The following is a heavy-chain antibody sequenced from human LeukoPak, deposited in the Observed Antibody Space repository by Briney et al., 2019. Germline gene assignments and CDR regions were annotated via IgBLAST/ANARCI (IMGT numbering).Heavy chain of an antibody. J-gene: IGHJ3*02. CDR2: IYPGDSDT. V-gene: IGHV5-51*01. Sequence: PGGTLRLSCAASGFTFTSYWIGWVRQMPGKGLEWMGIIYPGDSDTRYSPSFQGQVTISADKSISTAYLQWSSLKASDTAMYYCARLWAVASGGWEAFDIWGQGTMVTVSS. D-gene: IGHD6-19*01. CDR3: ARLWAVASGGWEAFDI. CDR1: GFTFTSYW.